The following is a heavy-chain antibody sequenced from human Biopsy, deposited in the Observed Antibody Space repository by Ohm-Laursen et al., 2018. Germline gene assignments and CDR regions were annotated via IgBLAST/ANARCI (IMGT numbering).Heavy chain of an antibody. CDR1: GFNLGDYA. D-gene: IGHD3-10*01. J-gene: IGHJ4*02. CDR3: ARDTGTMVRGVLYQ. Sequence: RSLRLSCTASGFNLGDYAMHWVRQVPGKGLKWVSGIKWNSGKIDYADSVKGRFTISRDNAKNSLYLHMNSLRTEDSAFYYCARDTGTMVRGVLYQWGQGTQVTVSS. V-gene: IGHV3-9*01. CDR2: IKWNSGKI.